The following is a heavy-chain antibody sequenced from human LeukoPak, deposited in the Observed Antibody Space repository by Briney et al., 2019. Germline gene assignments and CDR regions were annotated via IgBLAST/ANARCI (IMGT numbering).Heavy chain of an antibody. CDR2: IIPIFGTA. D-gene: IGHD3-22*01. V-gene: IGHV1-69*13. Sequence: SVKVSCKASGGTFSSYAISWVGQAPGQGLEWMGGIIPIFGTANYAQKFQGRVTITADESTSTAYMELSSLRSEDTAVYYCATASHYDSSGAFDYWGQGTLVTVSS. CDR1: GGTFSSYA. CDR3: ATASHYDSSGAFDY. J-gene: IGHJ4*02.